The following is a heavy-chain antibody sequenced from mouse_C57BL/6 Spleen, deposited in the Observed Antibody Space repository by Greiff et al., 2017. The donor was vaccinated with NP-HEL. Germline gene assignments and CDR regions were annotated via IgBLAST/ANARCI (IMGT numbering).Heavy chain of an antibody. Sequence: ESGPGLVKPSQSLSLTCSVTGYSITCGYYWNWIRQFPGNKLEWMGYISYDGSNNYNPSLKNRISITRDTSKNQFFLKLNSVTTEDTATYYCARTGTGFAYWGQGTLVTVSA. J-gene: IGHJ3*01. CDR2: ISYDGSN. D-gene: IGHD4-1*01. CDR1: GYSITCGYY. V-gene: IGHV3-6*01. CDR3: ARTGTGFAY.